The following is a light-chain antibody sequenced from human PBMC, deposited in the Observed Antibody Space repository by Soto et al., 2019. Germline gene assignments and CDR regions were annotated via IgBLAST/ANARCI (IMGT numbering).Light chain of an antibody. CDR1: QSISDN. V-gene: IGKV3-15*01. J-gene: IGKJ1*01. CDR3: QQYDNWPKT. CDR2: AAS. Sequence: EIVMTQSPATLSVSPGERATLSRRASQSISDNLAWYQQKPGQAPRLLIYAASTRATGIPARISGSGSGTEFTLTISSLQSEDFAVYYCQQYDNWPKTFGQGTKVEIK.